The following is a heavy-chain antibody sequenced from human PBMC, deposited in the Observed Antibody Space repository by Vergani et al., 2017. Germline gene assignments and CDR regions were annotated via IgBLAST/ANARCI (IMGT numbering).Heavy chain of an antibody. J-gene: IGHJ4*02. D-gene: IGHD1-26*01. Sequence: QVQLVQSGAEVKKPGASVKVFCEGSGYTFRNYGISWVRQAPGEGLEWLGWISVYNGETKFAQKFQGRVTLTRDTSTDTAYMGMGGLRSDDTAVYYCARVRGNSGGYDFDYWGQGTLVTVSS. V-gene: IGHV1-18*04. CDR1: GYTFRNYG. CDR3: ARVRGNSGGYDFDY. CDR2: ISVYNGET.